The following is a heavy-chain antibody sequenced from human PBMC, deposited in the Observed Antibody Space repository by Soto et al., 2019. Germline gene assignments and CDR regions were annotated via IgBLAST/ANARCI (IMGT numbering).Heavy chain of an antibody. CDR2: ISGSGGST. CDR3: AKAAGDYYDSSGYYSDAFDI. V-gene: IGHV3-23*01. J-gene: IGHJ3*02. Sequence: GGSLRLSCAASGFTFSSYAISWVRQAPGKGLEWVSAISGSGGSTYYADSVKGRFTISRDNSKNTLYLQMNSLRAEDTAVYYCAKAAGDYYDSSGYYSDAFDIWGQGTMVTVSS. CDR1: GFTFSSYA. D-gene: IGHD3-22*01.